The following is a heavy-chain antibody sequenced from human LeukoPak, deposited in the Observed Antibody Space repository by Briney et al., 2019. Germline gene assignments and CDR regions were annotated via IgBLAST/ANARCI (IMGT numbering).Heavy chain of an antibody. CDR2: IGRTGSSM. Sequence: GGSLRLSCAASGFTFSTYSMNWVRQAPGKGLEWVSYIGRTGSSMYYADSVKGRFTISRGNAKNSLSLQMNSLRVEDTAVYYCAREHSYIYGSQFFDLWGRGTLVIVSS. CDR3: AREHSYIYGSQFFDL. CDR1: GFTFSTYS. D-gene: IGHD5-18*01. V-gene: IGHV3-48*01. J-gene: IGHJ2*01.